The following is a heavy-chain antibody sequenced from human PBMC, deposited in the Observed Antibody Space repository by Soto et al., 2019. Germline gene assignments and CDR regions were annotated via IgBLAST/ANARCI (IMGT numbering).Heavy chain of an antibody. CDR1: GDSVSSNSAA. V-gene: IGHV6-1*01. Sequence: PSQTLSLTCDISGDSVSSNSAAWNWVRQSPSRGLEWLGRTSYRSKWYNDYAVSVKSRITINPDTSKNQFSLQLNSVTPEDTALYYCASSDRCRYGFDYWGQGTLVTASS. CDR2: TSYRSKWYN. D-gene: IGHD2-15*01. CDR3: ASSDRCRYGFDY. J-gene: IGHJ4*02.